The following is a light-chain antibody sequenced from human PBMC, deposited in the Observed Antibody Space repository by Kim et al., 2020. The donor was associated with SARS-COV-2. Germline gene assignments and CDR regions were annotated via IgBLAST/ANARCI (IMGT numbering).Light chain of an antibody. V-gene: IGKV3-20*01. CDR3: QQYGRSPTT. Sequence: EVLLTQSPGTLSLSPGERAILSCRASQSVSSSYLAWYQHKPGQSPRLLIHGASSRATGVPDRFRGGGSGTDFTLTITRLEPDDFAVYYCQQYGRSPTTFGQGTRLESK. CDR2: GAS. CDR1: QSVSSSY. J-gene: IGKJ5*01.